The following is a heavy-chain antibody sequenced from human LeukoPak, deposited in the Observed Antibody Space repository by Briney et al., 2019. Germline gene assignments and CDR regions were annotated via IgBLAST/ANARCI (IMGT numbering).Heavy chain of an antibody. CDR2: INPNSGGT. J-gene: IGHJ4*02. Sequence: ASVKVSCKASGYTFTGYYMHWVRQAPGQGLEWMGWINPNSGGTNHAQKFQGRVTMTRDTSISTAYMELSRLRSDDTAVYYCARDPPYYYDSSGCFGYWGQGTLVTVSS. CDR3: ARDPPYYYDSSGCFGY. D-gene: IGHD3-22*01. V-gene: IGHV1-2*02. CDR1: GYTFTGYY.